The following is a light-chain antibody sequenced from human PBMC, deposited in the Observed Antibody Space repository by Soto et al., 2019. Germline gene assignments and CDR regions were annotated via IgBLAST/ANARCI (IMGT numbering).Light chain of an antibody. J-gene: IGKJ2*01. CDR1: QSVSSSY. CDR3: QQYGSSPPYT. CDR2: GAS. V-gene: IGKV3-20*01. Sequence: EIVLTESPGTLSLSPGERATLSCRASQSVSSSYLAWYQQKPGQAPRLLIYGASSRATGIPDRFSRSGSGRDFALTISRLEPEDFAVYYCQQYGSSPPYTFGQGTKLEIK.